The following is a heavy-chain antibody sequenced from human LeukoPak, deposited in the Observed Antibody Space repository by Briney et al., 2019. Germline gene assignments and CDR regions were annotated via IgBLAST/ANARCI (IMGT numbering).Heavy chain of an antibody. V-gene: IGHV4-34*01. Sequence: SETLSLTCAVYGGSFSGYYWSWIRHPPGRGLEWIAEIDHSGSTHYNPSLKSRVIISVDMSQHQVSLRLNSLTAADTAVYYCARGYTYYGSGSPPGDVWGNGTSVTVSS. J-gene: IGHJ6*04. CDR3: ARGYTYYGSGSPPGDV. CDR2: IDHSGST. D-gene: IGHD3-10*01. CDR1: GGSFSGYY.